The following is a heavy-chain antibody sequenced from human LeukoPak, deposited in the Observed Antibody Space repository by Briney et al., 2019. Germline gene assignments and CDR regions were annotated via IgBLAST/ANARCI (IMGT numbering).Heavy chain of an antibody. D-gene: IGHD2-15*01. J-gene: IGHJ2*01. Sequence: GRSLRLSCAASGFTFSSYAVHWVRQAPGKGLEWVAVISYGGSNKYYADSVKGRFTISRDNSKNTLYLQMNSLRAEDTAVYYCATLGGDCSGGSCGLWGRGTLVTVSS. CDR3: ATLGGDCSGGSCGL. V-gene: IGHV3-30-3*01. CDR1: GFTFSSYA. CDR2: ISYGGSNK.